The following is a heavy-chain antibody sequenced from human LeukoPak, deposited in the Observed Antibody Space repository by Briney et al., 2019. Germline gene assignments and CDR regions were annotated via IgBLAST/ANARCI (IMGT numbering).Heavy chain of an antibody. Sequence: GGSLRLSCAASGFTFSSYEMNWVRQAPGKGLEWVSYISSSGNTKYYADSVKGRFTISRDNAKNTLYLQMNSLGVEDTAVYYCARANYHDYWGQGTLVTVSS. D-gene: IGHD5-24*01. CDR3: ARANYHDY. J-gene: IGHJ4*02. CDR1: GFTFSSYE. V-gene: IGHV3-48*03. CDR2: ISSSGNTK.